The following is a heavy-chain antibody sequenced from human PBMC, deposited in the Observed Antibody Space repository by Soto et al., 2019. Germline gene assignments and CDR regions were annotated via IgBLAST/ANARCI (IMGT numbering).Heavy chain of an antibody. CDR2: MNPNSGNT. J-gene: IGHJ6*02. D-gene: IGHD3-3*01. CDR1: GYTFTSYD. Sequence: ASVKVSCKASGYTFTSYDINWVRQATGQGLEWMGWMNPNSGNTGYAQKFQGRVTMTRNTSISTAYMELSSLRSEDTAVYYCARGARDFWSGYYVVYGMDVWGQGTKVTVSS. V-gene: IGHV1-8*01. CDR3: ARGARDFWSGYYVVYGMDV.